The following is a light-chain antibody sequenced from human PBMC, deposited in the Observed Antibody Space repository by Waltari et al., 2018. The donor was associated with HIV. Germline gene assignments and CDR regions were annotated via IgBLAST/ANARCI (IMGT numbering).Light chain of an antibody. Sequence: NFMLTQPHSVSESPGKTVTISCPRSSGSIASNSVQWYQQRPGSSPTTVIYEDNQRPSGVPDRFSGSIDSSSNSASLTISGLKTEDEADYYCQSYDSSSVVFGGGTKLTVL. J-gene: IGLJ2*01. CDR2: EDN. CDR1: SGSIASNS. CDR3: QSYDSSSVV. V-gene: IGLV6-57*01.